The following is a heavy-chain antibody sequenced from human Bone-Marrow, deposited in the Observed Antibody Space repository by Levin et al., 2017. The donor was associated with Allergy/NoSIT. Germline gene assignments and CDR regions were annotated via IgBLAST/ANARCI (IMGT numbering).Heavy chain of an antibody. CDR2: ISYRGVT. D-gene: IGHD3-3*01. V-gene: IGHV4-4*02. CDR3: VKDRGPYNSYDLRGFFDV. Sequence: SETLSLTCAVSGAFIGNSRWWNWVRQSPEKGLEWIGEISYRGVTNYNPSLTSRVAIYLDKSKNHFFLNLTSVTAADTAIYYCVKDRGPYNSYDLRGFFDVWGQGILVTVSS. CDR1: GAFIGNSRW. J-gene: IGHJ4*02.